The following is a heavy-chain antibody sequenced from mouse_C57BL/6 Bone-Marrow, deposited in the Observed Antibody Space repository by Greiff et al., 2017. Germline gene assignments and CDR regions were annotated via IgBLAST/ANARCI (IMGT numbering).Heavy chain of an antibody. Sequence: EVKLVESGGGLVQPGGSLKLSCAASGFTFSDYGMAWVRQAPRKGPEWVAFISNLAYSIYYADTVTGGFTISRENAKNTLYLEMSSLRSEDTAMYYCARRRFRAMDYWGQGTSVTVSS. CDR3: ARRRFRAMDY. J-gene: IGHJ4*01. V-gene: IGHV5-15*04. CDR2: ISNLAYSI. CDR1: GFTFSDYG.